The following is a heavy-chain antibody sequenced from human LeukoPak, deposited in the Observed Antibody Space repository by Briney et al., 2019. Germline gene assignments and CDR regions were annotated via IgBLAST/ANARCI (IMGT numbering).Heavy chain of an antibody. D-gene: IGHD5-18*01. CDR2: MNPNSGNT. V-gene: IGHV1-8*01. CDR1: GYTFTSYD. CDR3: ARVGYGYSYGRNDAFDI. J-gene: IGHJ3*02. Sequence: ASVKVSCKASGYTFTSYDINWVRQATGQGLEWMGWMNPNSGNTGYAQKFQGRATMTRNTSISTAYMELSSLRSEDTAVYYCARVGYGYSYGRNDAFDIWGQGTMVTVSS.